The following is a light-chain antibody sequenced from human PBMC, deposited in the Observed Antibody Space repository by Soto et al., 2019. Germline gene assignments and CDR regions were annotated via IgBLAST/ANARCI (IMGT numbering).Light chain of an antibody. J-gene: IGKJ2*01. V-gene: IGKV1-39*01. CDR2: AAS. CDR1: QSISSY. Sequence: DIQMTQSPSSLSASVGDRVTITCRASQSISSYLNWYQQKPGKAPKLLIYAASSLQSGVPSRFSGSGSGPDFTLTISSLQPEDFAAYYCLQSYRTRYTFGQGTKREIK. CDR3: LQSYRTRYT.